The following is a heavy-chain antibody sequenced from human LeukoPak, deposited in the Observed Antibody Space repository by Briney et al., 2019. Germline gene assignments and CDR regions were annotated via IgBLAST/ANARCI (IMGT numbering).Heavy chain of an antibody. J-gene: IGHJ4*02. D-gene: IGHD4-17*01. CDR2: IYHSGST. V-gene: IGHV4-38-2*02. CDR1: GYSISSGYY. Sequence: SETLSLTCTVSGYSISSGYYWGWIRQPPGKGLEWIGSIYHSGSTYYNPSLKSRVTISVDTSKNQFSLNLSSVTAPDTAVYYCARASHDYGDYSHFDYWGQGTLVTVSS. CDR3: ARASHDYGDYSHFDY.